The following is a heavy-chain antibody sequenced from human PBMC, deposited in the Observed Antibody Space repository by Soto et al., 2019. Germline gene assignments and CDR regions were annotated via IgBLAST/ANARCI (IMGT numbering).Heavy chain of an antibody. Sequence: ASVKVSCKASGYIFSTYTMHWVRQAPGQRLEWMGWINAANGNTKYSQNFQGRVTISRDTSASTAYLELSSLRSEDTAVYYCARVSFETSGYADYWGQGTLVTVSS. J-gene: IGHJ4*02. CDR3: ARVSFETSGYADY. CDR1: GYIFSTYT. D-gene: IGHD3-22*01. V-gene: IGHV1-3*01. CDR2: INAANGNT.